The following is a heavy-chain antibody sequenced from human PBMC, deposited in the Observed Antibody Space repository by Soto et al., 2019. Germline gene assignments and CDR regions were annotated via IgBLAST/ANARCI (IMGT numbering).Heavy chain of an antibody. CDR2: ITDSGGST. CDR3: AKLITAAAKGTDS. D-gene: IGHD6-13*01. Sequence: EVQLLESGGGLVQTGGSLRLSCVASGFPFSPYGMSWVRQAPGKGLEWVSGITDSGGSTNYADSVKGRFTISRDNSKNTLYLQMNSLRVEDTALYYCAKLITAAAKGTDSWGQGTLVTVSS. V-gene: IGHV3-23*01. J-gene: IGHJ4*02. CDR1: GFPFSPYG.